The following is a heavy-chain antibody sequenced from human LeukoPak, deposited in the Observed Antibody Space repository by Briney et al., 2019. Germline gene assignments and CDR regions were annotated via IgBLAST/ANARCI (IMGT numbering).Heavy chain of an antibody. Sequence: GGSLRLSCAASGFTFSTYAMSWVRQAPGKGLEWVGRIKSKSDGGTTDYAAPVKGRFTISRDDSKNTLYLQMDSLKTEDTAVYYCATDSSPDYWGQGTLVTVSS. V-gene: IGHV3-15*01. D-gene: IGHD2-2*01. J-gene: IGHJ4*02. CDR2: IKSKSDGGTT. CDR3: ATDSSPDY. CDR1: GFTFSTYA.